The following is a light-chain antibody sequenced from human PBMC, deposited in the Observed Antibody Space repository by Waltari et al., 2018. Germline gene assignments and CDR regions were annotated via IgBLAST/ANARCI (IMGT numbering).Light chain of an antibody. V-gene: IGLV2-14*01. Sequence: QSALTQPASVSGSPGQSITISCTGTSSDVGGYNSVSWYQQHPGKAPKLMIYDVSKRPSGVSKRFSGSKSGNTASLIISGLQAEDEADYYCSSYTSSSTWVFGGGTKLTVL. CDR2: DVS. CDR3: SSYTSSSTWV. J-gene: IGLJ3*02. CDR1: SSDVGGYNS.